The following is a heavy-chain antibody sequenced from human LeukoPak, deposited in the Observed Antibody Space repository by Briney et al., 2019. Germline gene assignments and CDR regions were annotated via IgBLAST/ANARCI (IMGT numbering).Heavy chain of an antibody. V-gene: IGHV4-39*01. J-gene: IGHJ4*02. CDR1: GGSISSSSYY. CDR3: ARRNDSSGYYEYYFDY. D-gene: IGHD3-22*01. CDR2: IYYSGST. Sequence: PSETLSLTCTVSGGSISSSSYYWGWIRQPPGKGLERIGSIYYSGSTYYNPSLKSRVTISVDTSKNQFSLKLSSVTAADTAVYYCARRNDSSGYYEYYFDYWGQGTLVTVSS.